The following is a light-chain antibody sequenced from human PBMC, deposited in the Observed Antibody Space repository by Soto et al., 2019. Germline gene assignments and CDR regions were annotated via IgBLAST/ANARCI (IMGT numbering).Light chain of an antibody. Sequence: DIVMTQSPDSLAVSLGERATINCKSSQSVLYSSNNKNYLAWYQQKPGQPPKLLIYWASTRESRVPDRIRGSVCGTDFPLTTCSRQAEDVAVYYCQQYYCTPPTLGGGTKVEIK. CDR3: QQYYCTPPT. CDR1: QSVLYSSNNKNY. J-gene: IGKJ4*01. CDR2: WAS. V-gene: IGKV4-1*01.